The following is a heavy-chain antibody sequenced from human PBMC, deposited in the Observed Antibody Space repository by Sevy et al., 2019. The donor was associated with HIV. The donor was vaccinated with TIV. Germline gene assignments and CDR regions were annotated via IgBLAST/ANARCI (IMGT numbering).Heavy chain of an antibody. CDR1: GGSVSSGNYY. J-gene: IGHJ4*02. CDR3: ARDNFGYGNYFDY. D-gene: IGHD5-18*01. V-gene: IGHV4-61*01. CDR2: IYYSGST. Sequence: SETLSLTCTVSGGSVSSGNYYWSWIRQPPGKGLEGIGYIYYSGSTNYNPSLESRVTISIDTSKNQFSLKLRSVTAADTAMYYCARDNFGYGNYFDYWGQGTLVTVSS.